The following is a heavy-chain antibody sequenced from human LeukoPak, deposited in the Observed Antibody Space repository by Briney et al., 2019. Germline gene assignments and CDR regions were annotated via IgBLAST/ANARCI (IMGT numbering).Heavy chain of an antibody. CDR2: IKQDGSEK. CDR1: GFTFSSYA. V-gene: IGHV3-7*01. J-gene: IGHJ3*02. D-gene: IGHD2-21*01. CDR3: ARGGVIAEEDAFDI. Sequence: GGSLRLSCAASGFTFSSYAMSWVRQAPGKGLEWVANIKQDGSEKYYVDSVKGRFTISRDNAKNSLYLQMNSLRAEDTAVYYCARGGVIAEEDAFDIWGQGTMVTVSS.